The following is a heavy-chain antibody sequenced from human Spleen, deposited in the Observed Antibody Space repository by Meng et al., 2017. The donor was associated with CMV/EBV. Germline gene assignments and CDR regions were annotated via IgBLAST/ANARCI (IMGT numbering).Heavy chain of an antibody. V-gene: IGHV4-34*01. J-gene: IGHJ6*02. Sequence: GSLRLSCAVYGGSFSGYYWSWIRQPPGKGLEWIGEINHSGSTNYNPSLKSRVTISVDTSKNQFSLKLSSVTAADTAVYYCARSTSYYYYGMDVWGQGTTVTVSS. D-gene: IGHD2-2*01. CDR1: GGSFSGYY. CDR2: INHSGST. CDR3: ARSTSYYYYGMDV.